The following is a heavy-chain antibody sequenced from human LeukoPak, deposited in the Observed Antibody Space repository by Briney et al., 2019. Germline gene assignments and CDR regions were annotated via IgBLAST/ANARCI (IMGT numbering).Heavy chain of an antibody. CDR3: ARSKAHLSTSWYGNWFDP. J-gene: IGHJ5*02. CDR2: IYYSGST. D-gene: IGHD2-2*01. CDR1: GGSISSSYY. Sequence: SETLSLTCTVSGGSISSSYYWGWIRQPPGKGLEWIGSIYYSGSTYYNPSLKSRVTISLDTSKNQLSLKLSSVTAADTAVYYCARSKAHLSTSWYGNWFDPWGQGTLVTVSS. V-gene: IGHV4-39*07.